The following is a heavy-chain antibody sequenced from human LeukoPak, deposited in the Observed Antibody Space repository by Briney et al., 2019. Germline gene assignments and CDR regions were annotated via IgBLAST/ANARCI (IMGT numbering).Heavy chain of an antibody. CDR1: GYTFTSYD. D-gene: IGHD1-26*01. Sequence: ASVKVSCKASGYTFTSYDINWVRQATGQGLEWMGWMNPNSGNTGYAQKFQGRVTMTTDTSTSTAYMELRSLRSDDAAVYYCASMGAALGDYYYYMDVWGKGTTVTISS. CDR2: MNPNSGNT. CDR3: ASMGAALGDYYYYMDV. V-gene: IGHV1-8*01. J-gene: IGHJ6*03.